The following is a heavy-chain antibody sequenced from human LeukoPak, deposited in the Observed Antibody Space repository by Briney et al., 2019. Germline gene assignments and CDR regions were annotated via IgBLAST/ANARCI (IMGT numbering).Heavy chain of an antibody. J-gene: IGHJ4*02. CDR2: IIPIFGTA. Sequence: SVKVSCKASGGTFSSYAISWVRQAPGQGLEWMGGIIPIFGTANYAQKFQGRVTITTDESTSTAYMELSSLRSEDTAVYYCARDPMVGASYFDYWGQGTLVTVSS. D-gene: IGHD1-26*01. CDR3: ARDPMVGASYFDY. CDR1: GGTFSSYA. V-gene: IGHV1-69*05.